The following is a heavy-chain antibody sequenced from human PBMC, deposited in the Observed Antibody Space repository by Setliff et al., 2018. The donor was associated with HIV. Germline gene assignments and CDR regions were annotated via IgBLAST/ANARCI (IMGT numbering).Heavy chain of an antibody. CDR2: IYTSGST. V-gene: IGHV4-61*02. CDR3: ARAYYDYVWGRTKDAFDI. D-gene: IGHD3-16*01. J-gene: IGHJ3*02. Sequence: PSETLSLTCTVSGGSISSGSYYWNWIRQPAGKGLEWIGRIYTSGSTNYNPSLKSRVTISVDTSKNQSSLKLSSVTAADTAVYYCARAYYDYVWGRTKDAFDIWGQGTMVTVSS. CDR1: GGSISSGSYY.